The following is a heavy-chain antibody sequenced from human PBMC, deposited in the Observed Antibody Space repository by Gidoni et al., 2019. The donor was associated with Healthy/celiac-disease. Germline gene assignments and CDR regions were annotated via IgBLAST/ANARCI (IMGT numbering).Heavy chain of an antibody. CDR1: GFTFSSYG. Sequence: QVQLVESGGGVVQPGRSLRLPCAASGFTFSSYGMHWVRQAPGKGLEWVAVISYDGSNKYYADSVKGRFTISRDNSKNTLYLQMNSLRAEDTAVYYCAREGQDGERLYYFDYWGQGTLVTVSS. V-gene: IGHV3-30*03. D-gene: IGHD1-1*01. CDR3: AREGQDGERLYYFDY. CDR2: ISYDGSNK. J-gene: IGHJ4*02.